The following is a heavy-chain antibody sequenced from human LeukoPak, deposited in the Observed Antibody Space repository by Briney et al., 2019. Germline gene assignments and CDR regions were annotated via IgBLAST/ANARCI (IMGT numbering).Heavy chain of an antibody. D-gene: IGHD1-1*01. CDR2: IYYSGST. J-gene: IGHJ5*02. Sequence: PSETLSLTCTVSGGSISSYFWSWIRQPPGKGLEWIGYIYYSGSTNYNPSLKSRVTISVDTSKNHFSLKLSSVTAADTAVYYCARGGRTALYNWFDPWGQGTLVTVSS. CDR3: ARGGRTALYNWFDP. V-gene: IGHV4-59*01. CDR1: GGSISSYF.